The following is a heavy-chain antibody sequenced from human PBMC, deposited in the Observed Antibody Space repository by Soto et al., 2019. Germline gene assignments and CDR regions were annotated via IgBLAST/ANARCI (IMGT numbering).Heavy chain of an antibody. Sequence: QVQLVQSGAEVKKPGASVKVSCKASGYTFTSYDINWVRQATGQGLEWMGWMNPNSGNTGYAQKFQGRVTTTRNTSISTAYMELSSLRSEDTAVYYCARGVGAYGDYVNYYYYGMDVWGQGTTVTVSS. D-gene: IGHD4-17*01. CDR1: GYTFTSYD. CDR2: MNPNSGNT. J-gene: IGHJ6*02. CDR3: ARGVGAYGDYVNYYYYGMDV. V-gene: IGHV1-8*01.